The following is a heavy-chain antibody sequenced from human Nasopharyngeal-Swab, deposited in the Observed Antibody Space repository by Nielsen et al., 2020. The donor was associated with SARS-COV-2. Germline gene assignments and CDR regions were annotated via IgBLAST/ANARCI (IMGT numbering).Heavy chain of an antibody. CDR3: ARVRYYGSGDYRPHYFDF. V-gene: IGHV3-21*01. D-gene: IGHD3-10*01. Sequence: GESLKISCAASGFTFSSYAMSWVRRAPGKGLEWVSSISIGNSYILYADSVKGRFTISRDNVRESLFLQMNSLTADDTAVYYCARVRYYGSGDYRPHYFDFWGHGTLVTVSS. CDR1: GFTFSSYA. CDR2: ISIGNSYI. J-gene: IGHJ4*01.